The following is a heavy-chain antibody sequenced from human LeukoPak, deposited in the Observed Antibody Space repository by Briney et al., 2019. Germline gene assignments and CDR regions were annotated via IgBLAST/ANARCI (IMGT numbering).Heavy chain of an antibody. V-gene: IGHV2-5*02. CDR1: GFSLSTSGVG. CDR2: IYWDDDK. CDR3: AHRLGAAAGEYFQH. J-gene: IGHJ1*01. D-gene: IGHD6-13*01. Sequence: SGPTLVNPTQTLTLTCTFSGFSLSTSGVGVGWIRQPPGEALEWLALIYWDDDKRYSPSLKSRLTITKDTSKNQVVLTMTNMDPVDTATYYCAHRLGAAAGEYFQHWGQGTLVTVSS.